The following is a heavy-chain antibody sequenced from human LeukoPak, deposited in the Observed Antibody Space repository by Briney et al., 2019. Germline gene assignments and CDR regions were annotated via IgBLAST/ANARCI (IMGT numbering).Heavy chain of an antibody. J-gene: IGHJ4*02. CDR1: GFTFSDYY. Sequence: GGSLRLSCAASGFTFSDYYMSWIRQAPGKGLEWVSYISSSGSTIYYADSVKGRFTISRDNAKNSLYLQMNSLRAEDTAVYYCARDIATWDGSYFFDYWGQGTLVTVSS. V-gene: IGHV3-11*01. CDR3: ARDIATWDGSYFFDY. D-gene: IGHD1-26*01. CDR2: ISSSGSTI.